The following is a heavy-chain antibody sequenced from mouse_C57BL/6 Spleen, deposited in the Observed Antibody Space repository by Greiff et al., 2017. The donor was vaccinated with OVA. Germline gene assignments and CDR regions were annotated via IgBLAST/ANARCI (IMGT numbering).Heavy chain of an antibody. CDR1: GYTFTDYY. V-gene: IGHV1-26*01. CDR2: INPNNGGT. D-gene: IGHD2-14*01. Sequence: EVQLQQSGPELVKPGASVKISCKASGYTFTDYYMNWVKQSHGKSLEWIGDINPNNGGTSYNQKFKGKATLTVDKSSSTAYMELRSLTSEDSAVYYCATSPSTFDYWGQGTTLTVSS. J-gene: IGHJ2*01. CDR3: ATSPSTFDY.